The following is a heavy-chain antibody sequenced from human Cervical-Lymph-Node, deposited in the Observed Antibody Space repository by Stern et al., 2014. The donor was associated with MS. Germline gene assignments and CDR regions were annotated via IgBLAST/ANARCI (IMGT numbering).Heavy chain of an antibody. CDR3: ARHHGHSPTPFDS. Sequence: VQLVQSGAEVKKPGESLKISCKASRDSFTHYWIGWVRQMPGKGLEWMGIIFPGDSDPKSSPSFEGQVPFSVARSPPTAYPQWSSLKASDTAIYYCARHHGHSPTPFDSWGQGTRVTVSS. J-gene: IGHJ4*02. CDR1: RDSFTHYW. V-gene: IGHV5-51*01. D-gene: IGHD5-24*01. CDR2: IFPGDSDP.